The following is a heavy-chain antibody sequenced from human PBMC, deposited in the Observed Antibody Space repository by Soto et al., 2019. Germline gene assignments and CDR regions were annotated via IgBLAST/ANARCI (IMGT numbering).Heavy chain of an antibody. CDR1: GFTFSSYG. J-gene: IGHJ4*02. CDR3: AKSILKYCSGGSCYPQFDY. Sequence: QVQLVESGGGVVQPGRSLRLSCAASGFTFSSYGMHWVRQAPGKGLEWVAVISYDGSNKYYADSVKGRFTISRDNSKNTLYLQMNSLRAEDTAVYYCAKSILKYCSGGSCYPQFDYWGQGTLVTVSS. D-gene: IGHD2-15*01. V-gene: IGHV3-30*18. CDR2: ISYDGSNK.